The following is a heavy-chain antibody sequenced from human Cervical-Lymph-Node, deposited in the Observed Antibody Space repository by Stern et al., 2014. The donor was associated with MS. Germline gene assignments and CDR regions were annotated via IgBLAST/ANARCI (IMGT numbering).Heavy chain of an antibody. Sequence: MHLVEFGAEVTKPGSSVKVFCKASGGTFSKFPSSWVRQAPGQGLECMGGIFPVFGTPTYAQEFRGRVTITADVSTSTVYMELSSLRSDDTAVYYCALSSETSDRWYSLGYDLWGQGTLVAVS. CDR3: ALSSETSDRWYSLGYDL. V-gene: IGHV1-69*01. CDR2: IFPVFGTP. D-gene: IGHD6-13*01. J-gene: IGHJ5*02. CDR1: GGTFSKFP.